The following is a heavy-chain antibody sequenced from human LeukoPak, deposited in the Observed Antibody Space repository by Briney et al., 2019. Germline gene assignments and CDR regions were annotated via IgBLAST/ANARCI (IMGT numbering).Heavy chain of an antibody. D-gene: IGHD3-3*01. CDR1: GYTLTSYD. J-gene: IGHJ6*03. CDR3: ASQNYDFWSGYRPVEYYYYYMDV. CDR2: MNPNSGNT. V-gene: IGHV1-8*01. Sequence: ASVRVSCKASGYTLTSYDINWVRQATGQGLEWMGWMNPNSGNTGYAQKFQGRVTMTRNTSISTAYMELSSLRSEDTAVYYCASQNYDFWSGYRPVEYYYYYMDVWGKGTTVTVSS.